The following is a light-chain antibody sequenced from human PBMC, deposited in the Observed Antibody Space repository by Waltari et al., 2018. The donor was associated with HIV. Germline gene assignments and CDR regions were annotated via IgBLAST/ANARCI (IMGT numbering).Light chain of an antibody. V-gene: IGLV1-51*02. Sequence: QSVLTQPPSVSAAPGQKVTISCSGSGSNIGNNYVSWSQQLPGTTPKVLMFENNKRHSGAPDRFSGSKSDTSATLAITGLQPGDEAYYYCGTWDTRLSAWVFGGGTKLSVL. CDR2: ENN. J-gene: IGLJ3*02. CDR3: GTWDTRLSAWV. CDR1: GSNIGNNY.